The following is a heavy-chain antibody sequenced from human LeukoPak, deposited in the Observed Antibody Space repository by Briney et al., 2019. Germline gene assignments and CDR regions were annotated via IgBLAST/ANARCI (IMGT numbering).Heavy chain of an antibody. J-gene: IGHJ4*02. V-gene: IGHV3-74*01. Sequence: GGSLRLSCAASGFIFSSYWMHWVRQAPRKGLVWVSRINSDGSSTSYADSVKGRFTISRDNAKNTLYLQMNSLRAEDTAVHYCARRVVVPAAPYYFDYWGQGTLVTVSS. CDR3: ARRVVVPAAPYYFDY. CDR1: GFIFSSYW. CDR2: INSDGSST. D-gene: IGHD2-2*01.